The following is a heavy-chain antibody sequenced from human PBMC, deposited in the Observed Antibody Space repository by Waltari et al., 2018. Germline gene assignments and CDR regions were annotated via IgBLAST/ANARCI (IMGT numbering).Heavy chain of an antibody. D-gene: IGHD6-19*01. CDR2: SIPIFVTA. CDR3: ARDRGSGWLDY. Sequence: QVQLVQSGAEVKKPGSSVKVSCKASGGTFSSYAISWVRQAPGQGLEWMGGSIPIFVTANYSQKFQGRVTITTDESTSTAYMELSSLRPEDTAVYYCARDRGSGWLDYWGQGTLVTVSS. V-gene: IGHV1-69*05. CDR1: GGTFSSYA. J-gene: IGHJ4*02.